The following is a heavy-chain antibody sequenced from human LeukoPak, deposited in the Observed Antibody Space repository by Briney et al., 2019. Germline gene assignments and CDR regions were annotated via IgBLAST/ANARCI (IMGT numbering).Heavy chain of an antibody. V-gene: IGHV4-39*07. D-gene: IGHD5-18*01. CDR1: GGSISSSSYY. J-gene: IGHJ4*02. Sequence: SETLSLTCTVSGGSISSSSYYWGWSRQPPGKGLGWIGKINHSGSTNYNPSLKSRVTISVDTSKNQFSLKLSSVTAADTAVYYCASLLGDTATYYFDYWGQGTLVTVSS. CDR3: ASLLGDTATYYFDY. CDR2: INHSGST.